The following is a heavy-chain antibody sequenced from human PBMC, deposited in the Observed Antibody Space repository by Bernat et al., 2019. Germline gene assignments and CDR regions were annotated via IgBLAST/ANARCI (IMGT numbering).Heavy chain of an antibody. D-gene: IGHD6-13*01. J-gene: IGHJ4*02. Sequence: QLQLQESGPGLVKPSETLSLTCTVSGGSISSSSYYWGWIRQPPGKGLEWIGSIYYSGSTYYNPSLKSRVTISVDTPKNQFSLKLSSVTAADTAVYYCARMYSSSWWLFDYWGQGTLVTVSS. CDR1: GGSISSSSYY. CDR2: IYYSGST. CDR3: ARMYSSSWWLFDY. V-gene: IGHV4-39*01.